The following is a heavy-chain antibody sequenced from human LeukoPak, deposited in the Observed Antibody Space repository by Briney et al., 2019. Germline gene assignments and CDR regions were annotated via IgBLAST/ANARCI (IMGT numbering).Heavy chain of an antibody. CDR3: PRGPPFFTK. D-gene: IGHD2-8*01. CDR2: ISTSGSTV. Sequence: GGSLRLSCAASGFTLSSYSMNWVRQAPGKGLEWVSYISTSGSTVYYADSVKGRFTISRDNAKNSLYLQMNSLRDEDTAVYYCPRGPPFFTKWGQGTLVTVSS. J-gene: IGHJ4*02. CDR1: GFTLSSYS. V-gene: IGHV3-48*02.